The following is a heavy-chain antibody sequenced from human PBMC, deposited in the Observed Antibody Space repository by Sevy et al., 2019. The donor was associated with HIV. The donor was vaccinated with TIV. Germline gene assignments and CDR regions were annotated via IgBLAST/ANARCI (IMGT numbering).Heavy chain of an antibody. CDR1: GGSISSYY. J-gene: IGHJ4*02. CDR2: IYYSGST. V-gene: IGHV4-59*13. CDR3: ARGSTRAYWDY. Sequence: SETLSLTCTVSGGSISSYYWSWIRQPPGKGLEWFGYIYYSGSTNYNPSLKSRVTISVDTSKNQFSLKLSSVTAADTAVYYCARGSTRAYWDYWGQGTLVTVSS. D-gene: IGHD2-21*01.